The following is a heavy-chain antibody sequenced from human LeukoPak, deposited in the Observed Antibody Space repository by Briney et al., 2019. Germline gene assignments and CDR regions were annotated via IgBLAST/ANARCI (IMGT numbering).Heavy chain of an antibody. CDR3: ARGDCYDSSGYYSPTEYFQH. J-gene: IGHJ1*01. Sequence: ASVKVSCKASGYTFTSYDINWVRQAPGQGLEWMGWMNPNSGNTGYAQKFQGRVTMTRNTSISTAYMELSSLRPEDTAVYYCARGDCYDSSGYYSPTEYFQHWGQGTLVTVSS. CDR2: MNPNSGNT. V-gene: IGHV1-8*01. CDR1: GYTFTSYD. D-gene: IGHD3-22*01.